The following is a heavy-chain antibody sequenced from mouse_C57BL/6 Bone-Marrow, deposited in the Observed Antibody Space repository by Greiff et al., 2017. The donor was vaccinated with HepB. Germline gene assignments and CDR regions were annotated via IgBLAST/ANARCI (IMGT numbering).Heavy chain of an antibody. J-gene: IGHJ2*01. D-gene: IGHD1-1*01. CDR3: ARGLITTVVVDY. V-gene: IGHV3-6*01. CDR2: ISYDGSN. CDR1: GYSITSGYY. Sequence: EVHLVESGPGLVKPSQSLSLTCSVTGYSITSGYYWNWIRQFPGNKLEWMGYISYDGSNNYNPSLKNRITITRDTSKNQFFLKLNSVTTEDTATYYCARGLITTVVVDYWGQGTTLTVSS.